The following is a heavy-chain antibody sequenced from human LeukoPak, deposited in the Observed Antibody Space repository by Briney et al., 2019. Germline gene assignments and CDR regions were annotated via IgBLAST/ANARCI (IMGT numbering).Heavy chain of an antibody. CDR1: GFTFGNYA. V-gene: IGHV3-23*01. Sequence: GGSLRLSCAASGFTFGNYAMSWVRQAPGKGLEWVSGITKSSDTTYYADSVKGRFTISRDNSKNTLYLQMNSLRAEDTAVYYCARGLLPAAILDYWGQGTLVTVSS. CDR2: ITKSSDTT. J-gene: IGHJ4*02. D-gene: IGHD2-2*01. CDR3: ARGLLPAAILDY.